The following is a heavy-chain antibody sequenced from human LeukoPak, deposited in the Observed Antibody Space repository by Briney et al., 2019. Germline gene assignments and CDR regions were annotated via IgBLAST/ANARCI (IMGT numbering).Heavy chain of an antibody. CDR1: GGSISSYY. Sequence: SETLSLTCTVSGGSISSYYWSWIRQPPGKGLEWIGYIYYSGSTNYNPSLKSRVTISVDTSKNQFSLKLSSVTAADTAVYYCARDLTYYYDSSGYWRGPPFDPWGQGTLVTVSS. CDR3: ARDLTYYYDSSGYWRGPPFDP. CDR2: IYYSGST. D-gene: IGHD3-22*01. J-gene: IGHJ5*02. V-gene: IGHV4-59*01.